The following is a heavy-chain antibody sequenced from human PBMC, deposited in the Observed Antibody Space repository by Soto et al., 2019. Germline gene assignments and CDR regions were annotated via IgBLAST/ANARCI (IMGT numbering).Heavy chain of an antibody. J-gene: IGHJ4*02. D-gene: IGHD6-13*01. CDR3: ARDGPKKIHFSIAAALLFDY. CDR2: IWYDGSNK. CDR1: GFTFSSYG. Sequence: PGGSLRLSCAASGFTFSSYGMHWVRQAPGKGLEWVAVIWYDGSNKYYADSVKGRFTISRDNSKNTLYLQMNSLRAEDTAVYYCARDGPKKIHFSIAAALLFDYWGQGTLVTVSS. V-gene: IGHV3-33*01.